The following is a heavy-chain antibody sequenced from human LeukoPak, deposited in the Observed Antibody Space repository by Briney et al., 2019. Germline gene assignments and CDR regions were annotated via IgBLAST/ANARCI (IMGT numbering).Heavy chain of an antibody. CDR2: IYTSGST. Sequence: SETLSLTCTVSGGSISSGSYYWSWIRQPAGKGLEWIGRIYTSGSTNYNPSLKSRVTISVDTSKNQFSLKLSSVTAADTAVYYCARHYCSSTSCYHWFDPWGQGTLVTVSS. CDR3: ARHYCSSTSCYHWFDP. V-gene: IGHV4-61*02. J-gene: IGHJ5*02. D-gene: IGHD2-2*01. CDR1: GGSISSGSYY.